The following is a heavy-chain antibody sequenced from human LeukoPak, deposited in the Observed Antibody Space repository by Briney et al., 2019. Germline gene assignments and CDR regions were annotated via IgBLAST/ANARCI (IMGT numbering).Heavy chain of an antibody. J-gene: IGHJ5*02. Sequence: GASVKVSCKASGYTFTSYAMHWVRQAPGQRLEWMGWINAGNGDTKYSQKFQGRVTITRDTSASTVYMELSSLRSEDTAVYYCAGTSRDVVVAENWFDPWGQGTLVTVSS. V-gene: IGHV1-3*01. D-gene: IGHD2-15*01. CDR2: INAGNGDT. CDR1: GYTFTSYA. CDR3: AGTSRDVVVAENWFDP.